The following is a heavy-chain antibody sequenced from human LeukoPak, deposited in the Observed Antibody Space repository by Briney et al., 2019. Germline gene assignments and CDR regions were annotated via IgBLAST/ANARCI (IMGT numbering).Heavy chain of an antibody. CDR1: GFTFSSYG. Sequence: GGSLRLSCAASGFTFSSYGMHWVRQAPGKGLEWVAVIWYDGSNKYYADSVKGRFTISRDNSKNTLYLQMNSLRAEDAAVYYCARGRIYCSGGSCYGPFDYWGQGTLVTVSS. CDR3: ARGRIYCSGGSCYGPFDY. J-gene: IGHJ4*02. V-gene: IGHV3-33*01. CDR2: IWYDGSNK. D-gene: IGHD2-15*01.